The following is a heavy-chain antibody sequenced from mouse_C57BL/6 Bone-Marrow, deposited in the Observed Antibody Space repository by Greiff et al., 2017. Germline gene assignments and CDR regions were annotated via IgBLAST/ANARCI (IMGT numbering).Heavy chain of an antibody. V-gene: IGHV1-55*01. CDR2: IYPGSGST. CDR1: GYTFTSYW. D-gene: IGHD2-4*01. CDR3: ERWDYYDYYGGGYFDD. Sequence: VQLQQPGAELVKPGASVKMSCKASGYTFTSYWITWVKQRPGQGLEWIGDIYPGSGSTNYNEKFKSKATLTVDTSSSTAYMQLSSLTSEDSAVYYCERWDYYDYYGGGYFDDWGQGATLTVS. J-gene: IGHJ2*01.